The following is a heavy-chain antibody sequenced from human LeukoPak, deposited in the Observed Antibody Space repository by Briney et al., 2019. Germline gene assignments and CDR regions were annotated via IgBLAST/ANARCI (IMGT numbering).Heavy chain of an antibody. V-gene: IGHV4-34*01. Sequence: PSETLSLTRAVYGGSFSGYYWSWIRQPPGKGLEWIGEINHSGSTNYNPSLKSRVTISVDTSKNQFSLKLSSVTAADTAVYYCARLGVGRPYYYYGMDVWGQGTTVTVSS. CDR3: ARLGVGRPYYYYGMDV. CDR1: GGSFSGYY. CDR2: INHSGST. D-gene: IGHD3-16*01. J-gene: IGHJ6*02.